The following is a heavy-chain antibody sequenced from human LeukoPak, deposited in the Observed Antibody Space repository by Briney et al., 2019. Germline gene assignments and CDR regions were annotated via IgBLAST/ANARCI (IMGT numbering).Heavy chain of an antibody. CDR3: AREAVDGYNYECFDY. CDR2: IKQDGSEK. V-gene: IGHV3-7*01. CDR1: GFTFSSYW. Sequence: GGSLRLSXAASGFTFSSYWMSWVRQAPGKGLEWVANIKQDGSEKYYVDSVKGRFTISRDNAKNSLYLQMNSLRAEDTAVYYCAREAVDGYNYECFDYWGQGTLVTVSS. J-gene: IGHJ4*02. D-gene: IGHD5-24*01.